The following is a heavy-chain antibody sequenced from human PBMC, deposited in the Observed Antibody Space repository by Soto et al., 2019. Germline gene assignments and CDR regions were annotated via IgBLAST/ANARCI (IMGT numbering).Heavy chain of an antibody. CDR2: FSGSSDYT. D-gene: IGHD1-26*01. J-gene: IGHJ6*02. Sequence: GGSLRLSCAASGFTFSSYAMNWVRQAPEKGLEWVSTFSGSSDYTYYADSVKGRFTISRDNSKNTLYLQMNSLRAEDTAVYYCAKGITSGNFYPYALAVWGQGTTVTV. V-gene: IGHV3-23*01. CDR3: AKGITSGNFYPYALAV. CDR1: GFTFSSYA.